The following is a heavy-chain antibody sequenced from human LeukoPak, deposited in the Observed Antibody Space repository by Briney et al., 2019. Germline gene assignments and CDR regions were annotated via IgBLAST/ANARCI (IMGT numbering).Heavy chain of an antibody. Sequence: GGSLRLSCAASGFTFSSYDMHWVRQATGKGLEWVSAIGTAGDTYYPGSVKGRFTISRENAKSSLYLQMNSLRAGDTAVYYCARVGSSSWYYFDYWGQGTLVTVSS. CDR3: ARVGSSSWYYFDY. D-gene: IGHD6-13*01. CDR1: GFTFSSYD. J-gene: IGHJ4*02. V-gene: IGHV3-13*01. CDR2: IGTAGDT.